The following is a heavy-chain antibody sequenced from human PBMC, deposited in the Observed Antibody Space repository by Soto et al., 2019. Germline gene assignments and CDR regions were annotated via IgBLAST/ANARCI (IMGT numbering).Heavy chain of an antibody. CDR2: IYYSGST. V-gene: IGHV4-31*03. CDR1: GGSISSGGYY. Sequence: QVQLQESGPGLVKPSQTLSLTCTVSGGSISSGGYYWSWIRQHPGKGLEWIGYIYYSGSTYYNPSLKRRVTISVDTSKNQFSLKLSSVTAADTAVYYCARGLRYCSGGSCYSQGIDYWGQGTLVTVSS. J-gene: IGHJ4*02. CDR3: ARGLRYCSGGSCYSQGIDY. D-gene: IGHD2-15*01.